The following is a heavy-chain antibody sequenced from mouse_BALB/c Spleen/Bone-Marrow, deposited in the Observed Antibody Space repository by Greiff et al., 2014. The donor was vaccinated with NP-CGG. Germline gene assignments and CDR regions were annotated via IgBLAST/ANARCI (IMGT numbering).Heavy chain of an antibody. CDR1: GYTLTSYW. J-gene: IGHJ2*01. V-gene: IGHV1-87*01. CDR2: IYPGDGDT. CDR3: ARGAPFDY. Sequence: VQLQQSGAELARPGASVKLSCKASGYTLTSYWMQWVKQRPGQGLEWIGAIYPGDGDTTYTQKFKGKATLTADKSSSTAYMQLSSLASEDSAVYYCARGAPFDYWGQGTTLTVSS.